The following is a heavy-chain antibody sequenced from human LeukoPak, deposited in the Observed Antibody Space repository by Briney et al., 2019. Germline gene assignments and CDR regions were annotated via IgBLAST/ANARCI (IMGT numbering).Heavy chain of an antibody. J-gene: IGHJ4*02. CDR3: VNQISGWVY. Sequence: GGSLRLSCSASGFTFDTFVMHWVRQAPGKGLEYVSGIIGNGGSTYNADFVKGRFTISRDNSKNTLFIQMTSLRAEDTAVYYCVNQISGWVYWGQGTLVTVSS. CDR1: GFTFDTFV. D-gene: IGHD6-19*01. CDR2: IIGNGGST. V-gene: IGHV3-64D*06.